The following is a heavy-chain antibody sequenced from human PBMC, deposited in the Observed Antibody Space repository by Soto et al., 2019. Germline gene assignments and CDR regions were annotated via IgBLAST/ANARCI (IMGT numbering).Heavy chain of an antibody. J-gene: IGHJ6*03. D-gene: IGHD3-16*02. Sequence: GGSLRLSCAASGFTFSSYSMNWVRQAPGKGLEWVSSISSSSSYIYYADSEKGRFTISRDNAKNSLYLQMNSLRAEDTAVYYCAGSIIGYYYYMDVWGKGTTVTVSS. CDR2: ISSSSSYI. CDR1: GFTFSSYS. V-gene: IGHV3-21*01. CDR3: AGSIIGYYYYMDV.